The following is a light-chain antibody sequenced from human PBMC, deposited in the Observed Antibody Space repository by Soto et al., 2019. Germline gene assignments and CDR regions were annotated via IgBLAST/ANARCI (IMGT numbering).Light chain of an antibody. J-gene: IGLJ3*02. V-gene: IGLV4-69*01. Sequence: QLVLTQSPSASASLGASVKLTCTLSSGHSSYAIAWHQQQPEKGPRYLMKLNSDGSHRKGDGIPDRFSGSSSGAERYLTISSLQSEDEADYYCQTWGTGIHWVFGGGTKVTV. CDR1: SGHSSYA. CDR2: LNSDGSH. CDR3: QTWGTGIHWV.